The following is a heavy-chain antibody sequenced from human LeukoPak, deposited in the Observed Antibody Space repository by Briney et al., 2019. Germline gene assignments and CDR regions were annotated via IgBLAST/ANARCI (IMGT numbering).Heavy chain of an antibody. J-gene: IGHJ4*02. D-gene: IGHD3-22*01. CDR1: GFTVSSNY. Sequence: GGSLRLSCAASGFTVSSNYMSWVRQAPGKGLEWVSVIYSGGSTYYADSVKGRFTISRHSSKNTLYLQMNSLRAEDTAVYYCAREIYDSSGYYYEGAFDYWGQGTLVTVSS. CDR3: AREIYDSSGYYYEGAFDY. CDR2: IYSGGST. V-gene: IGHV3-53*04.